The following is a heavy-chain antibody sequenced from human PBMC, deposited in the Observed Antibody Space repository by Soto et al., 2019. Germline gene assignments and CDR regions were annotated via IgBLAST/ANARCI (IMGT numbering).Heavy chain of an antibody. Sequence: ASVKVSCKASGYTFTSYDINWVRQATGQGLEWMGWMNPNSGNTGYAQKFQGRVTMTRNTSISTAYMELSSLKTEDIALYYCATEPYYPASGSFEFWGQGTVVTVSS. CDR2: MNPNSGNT. D-gene: IGHD3-10*01. J-gene: IGHJ4*02. CDR3: ATEPYYPASGSFEF. V-gene: IGHV1-8*01. CDR1: GYTFTSYD.